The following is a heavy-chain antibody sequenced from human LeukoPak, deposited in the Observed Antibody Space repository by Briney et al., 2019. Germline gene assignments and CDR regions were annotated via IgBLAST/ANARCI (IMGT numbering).Heavy chain of an antibody. Sequence: SETLSLTCGVFGGSFSGYCWTWLRQPPGKGLEWIGQINHRGSSHYNPSLRSRVTISVDTYKTQFSLKLTSVTAADTAVYYCARDKFCSDTGSCNIGLFDFWGQGALVTVSS. V-gene: IGHV4-34*01. CDR2: INHRGSS. CDR1: GGSFSGYC. J-gene: IGHJ4*02. D-gene: IGHD2-15*01. CDR3: ARDKFCSDTGSCNIGLFDF.